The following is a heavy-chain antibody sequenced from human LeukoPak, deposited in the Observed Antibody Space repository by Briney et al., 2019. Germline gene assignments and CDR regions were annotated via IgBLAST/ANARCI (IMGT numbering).Heavy chain of an antibody. V-gene: IGHV3-9*01. CDR2: ISWNSGSM. Sequence: GGSLRLSCAASGFSFDDYAMHWVRQAPGKGLEWVAGISWNSGSMDYVDSVKGRFTISRDNAKNSVYLQMNNLRVEDTAVYYCAKDLHYYGSGVDYWGQGTLVTVSS. J-gene: IGHJ4*02. CDR1: GFSFDDYA. CDR3: AKDLHYYGSGVDY. D-gene: IGHD3-10*01.